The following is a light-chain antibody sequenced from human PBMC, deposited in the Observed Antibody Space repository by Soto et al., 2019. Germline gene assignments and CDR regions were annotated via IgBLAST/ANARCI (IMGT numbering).Light chain of an antibody. CDR3: QKYNSYKWT. CDR1: QSISNW. V-gene: IGKV1-5*01. CDR2: DAS. Sequence: DIQMTQSLSTLPASVGDRRTMTCRASQSISNWLAWYQQKPGKAPKLLIYDASSLQNGVPSRFRGAESGTEFTLTISRLQPDDFAVYDCQKYNSYKWTVG. J-gene: IGKJ1*01.